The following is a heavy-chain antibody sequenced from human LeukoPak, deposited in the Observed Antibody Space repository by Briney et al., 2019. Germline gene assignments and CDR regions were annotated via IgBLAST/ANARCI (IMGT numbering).Heavy chain of an antibody. CDR3: VREHDWGDFDY. V-gene: IGHV4-59*01. J-gene: IGHJ4*02. CDR1: GVSMSSYY. Sequence: SETLSLTCTVSGVSMSSYYWSWIRQSPGEGLEWIGYISYRGTTNYNPSLKSRITISVDTSKNQFSLKVISVTAADTAVYYCVREHDWGDFDYWGQGTLVTVSS. CDR2: ISYRGTT. D-gene: IGHD3-9*01.